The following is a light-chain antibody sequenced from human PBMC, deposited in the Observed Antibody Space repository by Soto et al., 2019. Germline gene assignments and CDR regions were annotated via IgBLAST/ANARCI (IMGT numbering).Light chain of an antibody. Sequence: QAVVTQEPSLTVSPGGTVTLTCGSSTGAVTSGHYPYWFQQKPGQASRTLIYDTNNKQSWTPARFSGSLLGGKAALTLSGAQPEDESDYYCLLSYSGAWEFGGGTKLTVL. CDR2: DTN. CDR3: LLSYSGAWE. J-gene: IGLJ3*02. V-gene: IGLV7-46*01. CDR1: TGAVTSGHY.